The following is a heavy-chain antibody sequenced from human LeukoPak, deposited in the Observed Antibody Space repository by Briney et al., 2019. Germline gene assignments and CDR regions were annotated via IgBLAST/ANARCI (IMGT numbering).Heavy chain of an antibody. CDR3: VKDRDSGYDSLDY. J-gene: IGHJ4*02. CDR2: ISSNGRRT. Sequence: RGSLRLSCSASGFTFSSYAMHWVRQAPGKGLEYVSAISSNGRRTYYADSVKGRFTISRDDSKNTLYLQMSSLRAEDTAVYCCVKDRDSGYDSLDYWGQGTLVTV. V-gene: IGHV3-64D*06. D-gene: IGHD5-12*01. CDR1: GFTFSSYA.